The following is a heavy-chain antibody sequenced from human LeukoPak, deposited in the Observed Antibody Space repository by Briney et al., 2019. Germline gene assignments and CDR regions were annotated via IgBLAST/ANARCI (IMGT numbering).Heavy chain of an antibody. D-gene: IGHD5-12*01. CDR1: GFTFSSYA. V-gene: IGHV3-23*01. J-gene: IGHJ4*02. CDR3: AKGIGRPRSNIAKYYFDY. CDR2: ISGCGGST. Sequence: GGSLRLSCAASGFTFSSYAMSWVRQAPGKGLEWVSAISGCGGSTYYADSVKGRFTISRDNSKNTLYLQMNSLRAEDTAVYYCAKGIGRPRSNIAKYYFDYWGQGTLVTVSS.